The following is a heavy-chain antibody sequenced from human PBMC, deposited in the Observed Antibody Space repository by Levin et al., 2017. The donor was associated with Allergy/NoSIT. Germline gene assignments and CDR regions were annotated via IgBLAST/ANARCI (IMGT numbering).Heavy chain of an antibody. V-gene: IGHV3-49*03. CDR2: IRSKAYGGTT. CDR3: TRDPSIAVAGTFFDY. Sequence: GESLKISCTASGFTFGDYAMSWFRQAPGKGLEWVGFIRSKAYGGTTEYAASVKGRFTISRDDSKSIAYLQMNSLKTEDTAVYYCTRDPSIAVAGTFFDYWGQGTLVTVSS. J-gene: IGHJ4*02. D-gene: IGHD6-19*01. CDR1: GFTFGDYA.